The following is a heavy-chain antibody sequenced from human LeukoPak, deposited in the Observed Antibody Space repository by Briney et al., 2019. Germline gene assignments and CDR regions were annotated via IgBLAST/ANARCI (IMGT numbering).Heavy chain of an antibody. CDR2: ISTSSGYI. V-gene: IGHV3-21*01. D-gene: IGHD3-22*01. CDR3: ARAGDYFDTSGYFYYFDY. CDR1: GFTFSTYS. Sequence: GGSLRLSCAVSGFTFSTYSMNWVRLPPGKGLEWVSFISTSSGYIYYTDSVKGRFTISRDNAKNSLYLQMNSLRAEDTAVYYCARAGDYFDTSGYFYYFDYWGQGTLVTVSS. J-gene: IGHJ4*02.